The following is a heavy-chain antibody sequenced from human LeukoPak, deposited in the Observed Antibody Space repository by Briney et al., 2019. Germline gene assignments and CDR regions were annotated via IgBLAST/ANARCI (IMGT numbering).Heavy chain of an antibody. Sequence: SETLSPTCAVSGGSISSYYWSWIRQPPGKGLEWIGYIYYSGSTNYNPSLKSRVTISVDTSKNQFSLKLLSVTAADTAVYYCARGMQQLYHFDYWGQGTLVTVSS. V-gene: IGHV4-59*01. J-gene: IGHJ4*02. CDR3: ARGMQQLYHFDY. CDR2: IYYSGST. CDR1: GGSISSYY. D-gene: IGHD6-13*01.